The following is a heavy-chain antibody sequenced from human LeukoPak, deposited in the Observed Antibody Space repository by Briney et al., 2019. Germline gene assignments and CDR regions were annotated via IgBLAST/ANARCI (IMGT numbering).Heavy chain of an antibody. J-gene: IGHJ5*02. CDR2: ISSSSSYI. V-gene: IGHV3-21*01. CDR3: ASAPLGSTRP. CDR1: GFTFSSYS. Sequence: GGSLRLSCAASGFTFSSYSMNWCRQAPGKGREWGSAISSSSSYIYYADSVKGRFTISRDNAKNSLYLQMNSLRAEDTAVYYCASAPLGSTRPWGQGTLVTVSS. D-gene: IGHD1-26*01.